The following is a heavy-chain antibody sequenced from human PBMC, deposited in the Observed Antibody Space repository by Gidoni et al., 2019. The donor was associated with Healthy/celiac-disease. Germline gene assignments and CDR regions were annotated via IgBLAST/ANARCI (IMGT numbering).Heavy chain of an antibody. CDR3: ARHREAAAGDFDY. CDR1: GGSVSSSSYY. J-gene: IGHJ4*02. D-gene: IGHD6-13*01. Sequence: QLQLQASGPGLVKPSETLSLTCSVSGGSVSSSSYYWGWIRQPPGKGLEWIGSIYFSGSTYYTPSLKSRVTISVATSKNQFSLKLSSVTAADTAVYYCARHREAAAGDFDYWGQGTLVTVSS. V-gene: IGHV4-39*01. CDR2: IYFSGST.